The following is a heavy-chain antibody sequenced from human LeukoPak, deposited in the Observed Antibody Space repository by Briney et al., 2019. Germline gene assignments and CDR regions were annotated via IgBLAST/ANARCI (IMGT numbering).Heavy chain of an antibody. CDR3: ANLDYGGNPRVDY. CDR2: IWYDGSNK. V-gene: IGHV3-33*06. D-gene: IGHD4-23*01. CDR1: GFTFSSYG. J-gene: IGHJ4*02. Sequence: GRSLRLSCAASGFTFSSYGMHWVRQAPGKGLEWVAVIWYDGSNKYYADSVKGRFTISRDNSKNTLYLQMNSLRAEDTAVYYCANLDYGGNPRVDYWGQGTLVTVSS.